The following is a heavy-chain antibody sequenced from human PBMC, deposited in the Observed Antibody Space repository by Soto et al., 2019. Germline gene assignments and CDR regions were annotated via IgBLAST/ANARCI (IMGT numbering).Heavy chain of an antibody. D-gene: IGHD6-13*01. CDR3: AKPPYIAAAGTHLDP. CDR1: GFTFSGYA. J-gene: IGHJ5*02. Sequence: GGSLRLSCAASGFTFSGYAMSWVRQAPGKGLEWVSAISGSGGSTYYADSVKGRFTISRDNSKNTLYLQMNSLRAEDTAAYYCAKPPYIAAAGTHLDPWGQGTLVTVSS. CDR2: ISGSGGST. V-gene: IGHV3-23*01.